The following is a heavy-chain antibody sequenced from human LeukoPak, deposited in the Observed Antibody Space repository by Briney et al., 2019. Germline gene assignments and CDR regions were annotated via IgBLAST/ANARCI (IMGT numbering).Heavy chain of an antibody. CDR1: GYIFTSYH. CDR3: AKDLLGNRGYGPPDS. Sequence: ASVKVSCKASGYIFTSYHMHWVRQAPGQGLEWMGVINPSGDTTNYAQKFQGRVTMTRDTSTTTVYMELSSLRSEDTAVYYCAKDLLGNRGYGPPDSWGQGTTVTVSS. J-gene: IGHJ4*02. CDR2: INPSGDTT. D-gene: IGHD5-18*01. V-gene: IGHV1-46*01.